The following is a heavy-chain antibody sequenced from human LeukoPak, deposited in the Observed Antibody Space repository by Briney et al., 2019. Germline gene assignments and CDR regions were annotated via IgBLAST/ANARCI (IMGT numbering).Heavy chain of an antibody. V-gene: IGHV3-7*01. D-gene: IGHD5-24*01. J-gene: IGHJ3*02. Sequence: GRSLRLSCEASGFSFSSYAMDWVRQAPGKGLEWVANIKQDGSEKYYVDSVKGRFTISRDNAKNSLYLQMNSLRAEDTAVYYCARMNREDAFDIWGQGTMVTVSS. CDR3: ARMNREDAFDI. CDR2: IKQDGSEK. CDR1: GFSFSSYA.